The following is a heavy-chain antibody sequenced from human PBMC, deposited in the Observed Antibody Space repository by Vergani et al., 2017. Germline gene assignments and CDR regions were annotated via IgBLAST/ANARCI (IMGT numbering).Heavy chain of an antibody. D-gene: IGHD5-12*01. J-gene: IGHJ4*02. Sequence: EVRLLESGGGLVQPGGSLRLSCAASGFTFNIYAVRWVRQAPGKGLEWVSTITYNGGRTYYADSVTGRFTISRDNSKNTLFLQLKTLRAEDTCVYYCAKDYNIMGALHYWGQGTLVAVSS. V-gene: IGHV3-23*01. CDR1: GFTFNIYA. CDR3: AKDYNIMGALHY. CDR2: ITYNGGRT.